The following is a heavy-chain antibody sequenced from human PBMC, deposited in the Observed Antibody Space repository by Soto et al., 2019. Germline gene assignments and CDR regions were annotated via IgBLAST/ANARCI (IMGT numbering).Heavy chain of an antibody. CDR2: IYYSGST. D-gene: IGHD3-10*01. CDR1: GGSISSYY. CDR3: ARFTDYYGSGSYYPNYFDY. J-gene: IGHJ4*02. Sequence: SETLSLTCTVSGGSISSYYWSWIRQPPGKGLEWIGYIYYSGSTNYNPSLKSRVTISVDTSKNQFSLKLSSVTAADTAVYYCARFTDYYGSGSYYPNYFDYWGQGTLVTVSS. V-gene: IGHV4-59*08.